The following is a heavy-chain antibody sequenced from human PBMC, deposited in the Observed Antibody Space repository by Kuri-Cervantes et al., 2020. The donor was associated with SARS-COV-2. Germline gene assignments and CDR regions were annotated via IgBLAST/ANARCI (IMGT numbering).Heavy chain of an antibody. CDR1: GYTFTSYY. D-gene: IGHD3-10*02. CDR2: INPSGGST. CDR3: ARHVGERRGGFSAFDI. V-gene: IGHV1-46*01. Sequence: ASVKVTCKASGYTFTSYYMHWVRQAPGQGLEWMGIINPSGGSTSYAQKFQGRVTMTRDTSTSTVYMELSSLRSEDTAVYYCARHVGERRGGFSAFDIWGQGTMVTVSS. J-gene: IGHJ3*02.